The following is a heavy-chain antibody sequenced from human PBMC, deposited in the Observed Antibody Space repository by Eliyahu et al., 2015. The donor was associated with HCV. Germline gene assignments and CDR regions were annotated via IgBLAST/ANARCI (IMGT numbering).Heavy chain of an antibody. D-gene: IGHD3-3*01. Sequence: EVQLLESGGGFVQPGGXLXLSCAASGFPFXSHAXNWVRQAPGKGLEWVSHISGSGRTTYYADSVKGRFTISRDNSKNTLHLQMNNVRADDTGVYYCAKVLGAGYDFWSGYYGSDHWGQGTLVTVSS. CDR3: AKVLGAGYDFWSGYYGSDH. V-gene: IGHV3-23*01. CDR2: ISGSGRTT. CDR1: GFPFXSHA. J-gene: IGHJ4*02.